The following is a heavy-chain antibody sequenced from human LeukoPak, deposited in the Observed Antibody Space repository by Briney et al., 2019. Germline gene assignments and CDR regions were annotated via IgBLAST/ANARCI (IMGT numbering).Heavy chain of an antibody. D-gene: IGHD5-18*01. CDR2: IIPIFGTP. V-gene: IGHV1-69*13. CDR3: ARDRSLRELWLRNWSDP. Sequence: ASVKVSCKASGGTFSSYAISWVRQAPGQGLEWMGGIIPIFGTPNYAQKFQGKVTITADDSTSTAYMELSILRSEDTAVYYCARDRSLRELWLRNWSDPWGQGTLVTASS. J-gene: IGHJ5*02. CDR1: GGTFSSYA.